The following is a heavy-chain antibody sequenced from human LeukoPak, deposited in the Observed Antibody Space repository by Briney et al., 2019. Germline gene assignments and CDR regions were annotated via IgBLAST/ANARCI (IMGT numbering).Heavy chain of an antibody. Sequence: GGSLRLSCVASGFTFSSYGMHWVRQAPGKGLEWVAVISHDDSNKYYADSVKGRFSISRDNSKNTLYLQMNSLRTEDTAVYYCGKGPYSRPLESFKNWGKATLVTVSS. J-gene: IGHJ1*01. D-gene: IGHD1-26*01. CDR1: GFTFSSYG. V-gene: IGHV3-30*18. CDR2: ISHDDSNK. CDR3: GKGPYSRPLESFKN.